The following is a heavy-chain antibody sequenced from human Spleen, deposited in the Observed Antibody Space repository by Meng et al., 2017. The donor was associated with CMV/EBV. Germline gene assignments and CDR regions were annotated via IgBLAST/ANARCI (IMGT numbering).Heavy chain of an antibody. J-gene: IGHJ5*02. CDR1: GGSISSYY. V-gene: IGHV4-59*01. CDR2: IYYSGST. Sequence: GSLRLSCTVSGGSISSYYWSWIRQPPGKGLEWIGYIYYSGSTNYNPSLKSRVTISVDTSKNHFSLKLSSVTAADTAVYYCARDSGDSDWFDPWGQGTLVTVSS. CDR3: ARDSGDSDWFDP. D-gene: IGHD3-10*01.